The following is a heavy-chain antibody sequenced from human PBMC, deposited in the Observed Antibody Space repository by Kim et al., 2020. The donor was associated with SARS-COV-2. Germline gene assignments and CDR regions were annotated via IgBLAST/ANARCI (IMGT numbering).Heavy chain of an antibody. V-gene: IGHV4-61*01. Sequence: SETLSLTCTVSGGSVDIPSYYWSWIRQPPGKGLEWIGYIYYSGSTIYNPSLKSRVTISVDTSKNQFSLNLSSVTAADTAVYYCVREKHYFGSGSYYVFDSWGQGTLVTVSS. D-gene: IGHD3-10*01. CDR3: VREKHYFGSGSYYVFDS. J-gene: IGHJ4*02. CDR1: GGSVDIPSYY. CDR2: IYYSGST.